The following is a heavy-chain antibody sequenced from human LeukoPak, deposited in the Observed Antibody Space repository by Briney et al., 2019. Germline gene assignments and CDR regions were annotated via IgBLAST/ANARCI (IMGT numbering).Heavy chain of an antibody. CDR2: IYSGGST. V-gene: IGHV3-66*01. Sequence: GGSLRLSCAASGFTFSDFYMSWVRQAPGKGLEWVSVIYSGGSTYYADSVKGRFTISRDNSKNTLYLQMNSLRAEDTAVYYCAREWRYTGYSSGWETGNFDYWGQGTLVTVSS. D-gene: IGHD6-19*01. CDR3: AREWRYTGYSSGWETGNFDY. CDR1: GFTFSDFY. J-gene: IGHJ4*02.